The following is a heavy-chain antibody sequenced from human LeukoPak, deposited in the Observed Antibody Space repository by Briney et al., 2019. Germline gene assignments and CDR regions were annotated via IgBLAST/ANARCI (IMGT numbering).Heavy chain of an antibody. CDR1: GFTVGSKY. D-gene: IGHD6-6*01. Sequence: GGSLRLSCAASGFTVGSKYMSWVRQAPGKGLEWVSVIYSGGETHYADSVKGRFTISRDNSKNTLYLQMNSLRAEDTAVYYCARDRPVDYWGQGTLVTVSS. CDR3: ARDRPVDY. J-gene: IGHJ4*02. V-gene: IGHV3-53*01. CDR2: IYSGGET.